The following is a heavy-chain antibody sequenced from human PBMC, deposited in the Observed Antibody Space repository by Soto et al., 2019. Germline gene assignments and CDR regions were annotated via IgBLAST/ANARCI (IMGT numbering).Heavy chain of an antibody. V-gene: IGHV4-39*01. CDR2: IYYSGST. Sequence: SETLSLTCTVSGGSISSSSYYWGWIRQPPGKGLEWIGSIYYSGSTYYNPSLKSRVTISVDTSKNQFSLKLSSVTAADTAVYYCARLGGSIAARNWFDPWGQGTLVTVSS. CDR1: GGSISSSSYY. CDR3: ARLGGSIAARNWFDP. J-gene: IGHJ5*02. D-gene: IGHD6-6*01.